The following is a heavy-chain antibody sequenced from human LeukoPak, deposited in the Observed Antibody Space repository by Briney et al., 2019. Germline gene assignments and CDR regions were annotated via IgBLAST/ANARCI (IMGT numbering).Heavy chain of an antibody. CDR1: GYTFTGHY. J-gene: IGHJ5*02. CDR3: ARDTASGYCSGGSCPNNWFDP. D-gene: IGHD2-15*01. Sequence: ASVKVSCKASGYTFTGHYMHWVRQAPGQGLEWMGWINPNSGGTNYAQKFQGRVTMTRDTSINTAYMELSSLRSEDTAVYYCARDTASGYCSGGSCPNNWFDPWGQGTLVTVSS. CDR2: INPNSGGT. V-gene: IGHV1-2*02.